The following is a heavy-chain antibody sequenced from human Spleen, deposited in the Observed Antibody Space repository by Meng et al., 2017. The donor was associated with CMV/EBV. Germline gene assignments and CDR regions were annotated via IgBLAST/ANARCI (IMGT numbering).Heavy chain of an antibody. CDR1: GFTFSSHV. J-gene: IGHJ5*02. V-gene: IGHV3-7*01. Sequence: GGSLRLSCAVSGFTFSSHVMSWVRQAPGKGLEWVANIKEDGSETFYVDSVKGRFTISRDNAKNSLYLQMNSLRVEDTAIYYCARDVRHRDSGPPWGQGALVTVSS. CDR3: ARDVRHRDSGPP. D-gene: IGHD3-10*02. CDR2: IKEDGSET.